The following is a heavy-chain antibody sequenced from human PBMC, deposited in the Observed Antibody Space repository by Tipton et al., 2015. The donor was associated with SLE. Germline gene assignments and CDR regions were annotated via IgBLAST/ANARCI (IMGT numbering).Heavy chain of an antibody. CDR2: INSGGTTT. CDR3: AKDPTMVQGVIMGGEFDY. CDR1: GFNFNYYW. Sequence: SLRLSCTASGFNFNYYWMHWVRQVPGKGLLWVSHINSGGTTTTYADSVKGRFTISRDNAKNSLYLQMNSLRAEDTALYYCAKDPTMVQGVIMGGEFDYWGQGTLVTVSS. V-gene: IGHV3-74*01. D-gene: IGHD3-10*01. J-gene: IGHJ4*02.